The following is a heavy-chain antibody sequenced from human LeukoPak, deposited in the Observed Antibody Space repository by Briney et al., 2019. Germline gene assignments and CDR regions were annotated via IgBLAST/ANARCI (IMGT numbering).Heavy chain of an antibody. CDR1: GYTLTELS. Sequence: ASVKVSCKVSGYTLTELSMHWVRQAPGKGLEWMGGFDPEDGETIYAQKFQGRVTMTEDTSTDAAYMELSSLRSEDTAVYYCATDSFFGVVMVYWGQGTLVTVSS. CDR2: FDPEDGET. CDR3: ATDSFFGVVMVY. V-gene: IGHV1-24*01. D-gene: IGHD3-3*01. J-gene: IGHJ4*02.